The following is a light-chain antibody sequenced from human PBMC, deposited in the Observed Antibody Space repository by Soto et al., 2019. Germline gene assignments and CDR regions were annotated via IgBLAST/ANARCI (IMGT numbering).Light chain of an antibody. CDR2: DAF. CDR1: KNSNTF. J-gene: IGKJ4*01. Sequence: EIVLTQSPATLSLSPGDRTTLSCRASKNSNTFLAWYQQKPGQAPRRLIYDAFKRATGIPARFSGSGSGTDFTLTISSLEPEDFAVYYCQHRDNWPPGAAFGGGTKVEIK. CDR3: QHRDNWPPGAA. V-gene: IGKV3-11*01.